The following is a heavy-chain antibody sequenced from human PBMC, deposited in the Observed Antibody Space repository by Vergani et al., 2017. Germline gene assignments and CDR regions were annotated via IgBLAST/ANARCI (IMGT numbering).Heavy chain of an antibody. Sequence: EVQLLESGGGVVQPGGSLRLSCAASGFTFSGHAMSWVRQAPGKGLEWVSGITSSGRTTNYADSVNGRFTISRDNSKNTLYLQMNNVRAGNTAVYYCAKGIICPGAVPIVNPYQHLGQGTLVTVSS. V-gene: IGHV3-23*01. CDR1: GFTFSGHA. CDR2: ITSSGRTT. D-gene: IGHD6-13*01. J-gene: IGHJ4*01. CDR3: AKGIICPGAVPIVNPYQH.